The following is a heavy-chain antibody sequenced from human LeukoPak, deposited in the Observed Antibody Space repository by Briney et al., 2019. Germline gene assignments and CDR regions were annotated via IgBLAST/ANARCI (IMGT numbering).Heavy chain of an antibody. V-gene: IGHV3-74*01. CDR3: ARVLYCSGGSCYGNWYDP. Sequence: GGSLRLSCAASGFPLSNYWMHWVRQAPGKGLVWVSRINIDGSSISYADSVKGRFTIPRDNDKNTVYLQMNSLRVEDTAVYYCARVLYCSGGSCYGNWYDPWGQGTLVTVSS. J-gene: IGHJ5*02. CDR2: INIDGSSI. CDR1: GFPLSNYW. D-gene: IGHD2-15*01.